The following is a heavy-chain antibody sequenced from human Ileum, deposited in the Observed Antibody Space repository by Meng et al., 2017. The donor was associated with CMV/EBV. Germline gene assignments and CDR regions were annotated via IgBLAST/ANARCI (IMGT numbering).Heavy chain of an antibody. CDR1: FHFSSYW. CDR3: ASRRSVSGSLNWHFDL. D-gene: IGHD6-19*01. CDR2: INSDGSST. J-gene: IGHJ2*01. V-gene: IGHV3-74*01. Sequence: FHFSSYWMHWVRQAPGKGLVWVSRINSDGSSTSYADSVKGRFTISRDNAKNTLYLQMNSLTAEDTAVYYCASRRSVSGSLNWHFDLWGRGTLVTVSS.